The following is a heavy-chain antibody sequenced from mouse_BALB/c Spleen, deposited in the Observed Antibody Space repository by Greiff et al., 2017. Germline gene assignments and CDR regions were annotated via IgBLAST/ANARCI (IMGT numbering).Heavy chain of an antibody. CDR2: TDPANGNT. CDR1: GFNIKDTY. Sequence: VQLQQSGAELVKPGASVKLSCTASGFNIKDTYMHWVKQRPEQGLEWIGRTDPANGNTKYDPKFQGKATITADTSSNTAYLQLSSLTSEDTAVYYCALYYRYAMDYWGQGTSVTVSS. V-gene: IGHV14-3*02. J-gene: IGHJ4*01. D-gene: IGHD2-14*01. CDR3: ALYYRYAMDY.